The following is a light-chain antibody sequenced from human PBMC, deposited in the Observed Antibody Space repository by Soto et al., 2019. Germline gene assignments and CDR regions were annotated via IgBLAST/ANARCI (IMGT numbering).Light chain of an antibody. Sequence: DIQMTQSPSSLSASVGDRVTITCRASQSISSYLNWYQQKPGKAPQLLIYAASSLQSGVPSRFSGSGSGTDFTLTISSLQPEDFATYYCQQSYGFGQGTRLEIK. CDR3: QQSYG. CDR2: AAS. J-gene: IGKJ5*01. V-gene: IGKV1-39*01. CDR1: QSISSY.